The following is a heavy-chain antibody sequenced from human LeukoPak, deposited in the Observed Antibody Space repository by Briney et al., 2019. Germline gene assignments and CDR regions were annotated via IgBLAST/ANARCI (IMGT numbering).Heavy chain of an antibody. V-gene: IGHV4-34*01. CDR2: INHSGST. CDR1: GGSISNHY. J-gene: IGHJ4*02. CDR3: ARHSRFWSGYGFDY. Sequence: SETLSLTCIVSGGSISNHYWSWIRQPPGKGLEWIGEINHSGSTNYNPSLKSRVTISVDTSKNQFSLKLSSVTAADTAVYYCARHSRFWSGYGFDYWGQGTLVTVSS. D-gene: IGHD3-3*01.